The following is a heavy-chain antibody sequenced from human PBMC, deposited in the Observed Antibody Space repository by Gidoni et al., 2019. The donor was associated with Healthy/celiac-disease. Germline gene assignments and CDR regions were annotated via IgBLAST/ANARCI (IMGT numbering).Heavy chain of an antibody. D-gene: IGHD2-2*01. J-gene: IGHJ6*02. CDR3: ATDKVVPAANHYYYGMDV. CDR1: GYTIIDLS. Sequence: QVPLVQSGAAVKKPGASVKVSCKVSGYTIIDLSMHWVRQAPGKGLECMGGFDAEDGETIYAQKFQGRVTMTEDTAKDTAYMVLSSLRSEDTAVYYCATDKVVPAANHYYYGMDVWGQGTTVTVSS. CDR2: FDAEDGET. V-gene: IGHV1-24*01.